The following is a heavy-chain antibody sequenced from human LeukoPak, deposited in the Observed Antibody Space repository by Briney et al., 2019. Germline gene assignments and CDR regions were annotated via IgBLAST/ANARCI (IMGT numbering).Heavy chain of an antibody. D-gene: IGHD4-17*01. J-gene: IGHJ6*02. CDR1: GGSFSEYY. Sequence: SETLSLTCTVYGGSFSEYYWSWIRQPPGKGLEWIGEINLSGITRYNPSLESRVTISVDRSKNQFSLKLRSVTAADTAMYYCARHVSGDYAWLDVWGQGPTVTVSS. CDR2: INLSGIT. V-gene: IGHV4-34*01. CDR3: ARHVSGDYAWLDV.